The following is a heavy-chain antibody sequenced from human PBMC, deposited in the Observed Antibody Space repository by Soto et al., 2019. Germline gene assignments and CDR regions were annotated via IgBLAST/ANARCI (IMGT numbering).Heavy chain of an antibody. V-gene: IGHV3-30*18. J-gene: IGHJ4*02. CDR1: GFTFSSYG. Sequence: QVQLVESGGGVVQPGRSLRLSCAASGFTFSSYGMHWVRQAPGEGLDWVAAMSYDGSYKYYTDSVKGRFTISRDNSKNTLYLQMNSLRAEDTAVYYGAKDSWNFGVLDSWGQGTLVTVSP. D-gene: IGHD1-7*01. CDR2: MSYDGSYK. CDR3: AKDSWNFGVLDS.